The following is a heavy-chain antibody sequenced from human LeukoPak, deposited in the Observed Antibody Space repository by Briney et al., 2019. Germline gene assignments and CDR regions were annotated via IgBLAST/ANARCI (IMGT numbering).Heavy chain of an antibody. D-gene: IGHD2-2*01. CDR3: AREGVVVPAAFDY. V-gene: IGHV4-61*02. Sequence: SETLSLTCTVSGGSISSGSYYWSWLRQPAGKGLEWIGRIYTSGSTNYNPSLKSRVTISVDTSKNQFSLKLSSVTAADTAVYYCAREGVVVPAAFDYWGQGTLVTVSS. J-gene: IGHJ4*02. CDR1: GGSISSGSYY. CDR2: IYTSGST.